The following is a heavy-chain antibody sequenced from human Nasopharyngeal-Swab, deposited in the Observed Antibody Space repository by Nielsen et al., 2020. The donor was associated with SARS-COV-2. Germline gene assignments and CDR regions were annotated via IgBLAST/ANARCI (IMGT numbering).Heavy chain of an antibody. CDR2: ISGSGGST. V-gene: IGHV3-23*01. D-gene: IGHD6-19*01. Sequence: WIRQPPGKGLEWVSAISGSGGSTYCADSVKGRFTISRDNSKNTLYLQMNSLRAEDTAVYYCAKDLTSIAVAGPIIDYWGQGTLVTVSS. CDR3: AKDLTSIAVAGPIIDY. J-gene: IGHJ4*02.